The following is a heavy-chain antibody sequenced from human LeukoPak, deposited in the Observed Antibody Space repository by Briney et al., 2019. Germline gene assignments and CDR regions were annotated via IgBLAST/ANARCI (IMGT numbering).Heavy chain of an antibody. V-gene: IGHV4-39*01. J-gene: IGHJ4*02. CDR2: IYYSGST. Sequence: SETLSLTCTVSGGSISSSSYYWGWIRQPPGKGLEWIGSIYYSGSTYYNPSLKSRVTITVDPSKNQFSLNQSSVTAADTAVYYCARLYYDSSGYYQICYFDYWGQGTLVTVSS. CDR3: ARLYYDSSGYYQICYFDY. CDR1: GGSISSSSYY. D-gene: IGHD3-22*01.